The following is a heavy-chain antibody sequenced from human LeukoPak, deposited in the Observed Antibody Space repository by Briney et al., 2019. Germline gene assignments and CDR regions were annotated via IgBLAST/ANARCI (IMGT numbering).Heavy chain of an antibody. CDR1: GDSVSSNSAT. J-gene: IGHJ1*01. CDR3: ARGPSYFQH. CDR2: TYYRSKWYK. V-gene: IGHV6-1*01. Sequence: SQTLSLTFAISGDSVSSNSATWNWIRQSPSRGLEWLGRTYYRSKWYKYYAVSVKGRITINPDTSKNQFSLQLDSVTPEDTAVYYCARGPSYFQHWGQGTLVTVSS.